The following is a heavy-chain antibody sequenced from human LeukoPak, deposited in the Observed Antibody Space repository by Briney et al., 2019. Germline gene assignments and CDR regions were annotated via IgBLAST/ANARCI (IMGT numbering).Heavy chain of an antibody. CDR2: ISYDGSNK. J-gene: IGHJ4*02. D-gene: IGHD3-22*01. Sequence: GRSLRLSCAASGFTFSSYGMHWVRQAPGKGLEWVAVISYDGSNKYYADSVKGQFTISRDNSKNTLYLQMNSLRAEDTAVYYCAEERKYYDSSGYSGFDYWGQGTLVTVSS. V-gene: IGHV3-30*18. CDR1: GFTFSSYG. CDR3: AEERKYYDSSGYSGFDY.